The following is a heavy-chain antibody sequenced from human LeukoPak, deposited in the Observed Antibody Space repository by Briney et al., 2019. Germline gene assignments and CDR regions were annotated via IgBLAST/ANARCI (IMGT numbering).Heavy chain of an antibody. Sequence: ASVKVSCKASGYTFTSYGISWVRQAPGQGLEWMGWISAYNGNTNYAQKLQGRVTMTTDTSASTAYMELRSLRSDDTAVYYCARGLSSSSWWYFDYWGQGTLVTVSS. J-gene: IGHJ4*02. D-gene: IGHD6-13*01. CDR1: GYTFTSYG. CDR2: ISAYNGNT. V-gene: IGHV1-18*01. CDR3: ARGLSSSSWWYFDY.